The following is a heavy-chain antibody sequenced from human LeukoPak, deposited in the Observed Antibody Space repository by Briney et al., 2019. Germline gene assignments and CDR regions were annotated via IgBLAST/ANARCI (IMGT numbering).Heavy chain of an antibody. V-gene: IGHV1-46*01. Sequence: ASVKVSCKASGYTFTSYYMHWVRQAPGQGLEWMGIINPSGGSTSYAQKFQGRVTMTRDMSTSTVYMELSSLRSEDTAVYYCAREPPLYYYDSSGYYSYYYYMDVWGKGTTVTVSS. CDR2: INPSGGST. D-gene: IGHD3-22*01. CDR1: GYTFTSYY. CDR3: AREPPLYYYDSSGYYSYYYYMDV. J-gene: IGHJ6*03.